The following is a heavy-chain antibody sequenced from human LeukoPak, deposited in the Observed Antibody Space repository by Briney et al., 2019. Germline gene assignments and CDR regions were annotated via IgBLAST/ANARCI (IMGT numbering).Heavy chain of an antibody. CDR3: ARDDEYSSSSYYFDY. V-gene: IGHV1-18*01. CDR1: GYTFTSYG. D-gene: IGHD6-6*01. Sequence: GASVKVSCKASGYTFTSYGISWVRQAPGQGREWMGWISAYNGNTNYAQKLQGRVTMTTDTSTSTAYMELRSLRSDDTAVYYCARDDEYSSSSYYFDYWGQGTLVTVSS. CDR2: ISAYNGNT. J-gene: IGHJ4*02.